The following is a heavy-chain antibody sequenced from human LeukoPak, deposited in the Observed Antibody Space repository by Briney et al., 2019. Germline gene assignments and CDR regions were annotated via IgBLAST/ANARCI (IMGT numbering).Heavy chain of an antibody. J-gene: IGHJ5*02. Sequence: GGSLRLSCAASGFTFSSYGMHWVRQAPGKGLEWVAFIRYDGSNKYYADSVKGRFTISRDNSKNTLYLQMNSLRAEDTAVYYCAKDPSLGYGSGSYYYNWFDPWGQGTLVTVSS. V-gene: IGHV3-30*02. D-gene: IGHD3-10*01. CDR1: GFTFSSYG. CDR3: AKDPSLGYGSGSYYYNWFDP. CDR2: IRYDGSNK.